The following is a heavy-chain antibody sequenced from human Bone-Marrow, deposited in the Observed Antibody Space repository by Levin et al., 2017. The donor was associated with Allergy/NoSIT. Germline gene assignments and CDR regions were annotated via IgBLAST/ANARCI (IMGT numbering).Heavy chain of an antibody. CDR1: GGSISSSNW. CDR2: IYHSGST. Sequence: SETLSLTCAVSGGSISSSNWWSWVRQPPGKGLEWIGEIYHSGSTNYNPSLKSRVTISVDKSKNQFSLKLSSVTAADTAVYYCARGPGRYYYGSGSYGGAFDIWGQGTMVTVSS. CDR3: ARGPGRYYYGSGSYGGAFDI. J-gene: IGHJ3*02. V-gene: IGHV4-4*02. D-gene: IGHD3-10*01.